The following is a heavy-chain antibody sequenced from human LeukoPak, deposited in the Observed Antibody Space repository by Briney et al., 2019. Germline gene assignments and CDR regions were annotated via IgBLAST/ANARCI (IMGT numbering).Heavy chain of an antibody. D-gene: IGHD3-22*01. CDR3: AKDMTSGYHYDSSGYYFRGVFDF. CDR1: GFIFSDYG. CDR2: ISWNSGST. V-gene: IGHV3-9*01. J-gene: IGHJ4*02. Sequence: GGSLRLSCTASGFIFSDYGMHWVRQAPGKGLEWVSGISWNSGSTYYAESVKGRFTISRDNAQNSLFLQMNELRPEDTAFYYCAKDMTSGYHYDSSGYYFRGVFDFWDQGTLVSVSS.